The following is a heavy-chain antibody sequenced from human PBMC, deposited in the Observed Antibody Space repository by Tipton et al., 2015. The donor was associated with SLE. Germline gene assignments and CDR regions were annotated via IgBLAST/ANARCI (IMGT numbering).Heavy chain of an antibody. Sequence: SLRLSCAASGFTFSNYGMHWVRQAPGKGLEWVAVIWYDGSNKYYADSVKGRFAISRDNSKNTLYLQMNSLRAEDTAVYYCAKDLLGTGTLRDWGQGTLVTVSS. CDR1: GFTFSNYG. J-gene: IGHJ4*02. CDR2: IWYDGSNK. CDR3: AKDLLGTGTLRD. V-gene: IGHV3-33*06. D-gene: IGHD1-1*01.